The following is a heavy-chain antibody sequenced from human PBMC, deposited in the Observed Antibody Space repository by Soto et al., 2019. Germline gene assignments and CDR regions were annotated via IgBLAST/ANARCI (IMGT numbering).Heavy chain of an antibody. D-gene: IGHD1-7*01. Sequence: EVQVIESGGGLLQPGGSLRLSCATSGFTFGNFAMSWVRQAPGRGLEWVSGMSSASSTTYYGDSVKGRFTISRDTSKNTLYLQMNSLRAEDTAVYYCAKNKEQELPRIIDYWGQGTLVTVSS. V-gene: IGHV3-23*01. CDR1: GFTFGNFA. CDR3: AKNKEQELPRIIDY. J-gene: IGHJ4*02. CDR2: MSSASSTT.